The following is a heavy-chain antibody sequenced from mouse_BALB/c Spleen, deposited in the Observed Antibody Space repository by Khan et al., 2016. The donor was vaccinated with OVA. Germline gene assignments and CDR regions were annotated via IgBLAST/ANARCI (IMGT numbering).Heavy chain of an antibody. D-gene: IGHD2-4*01. V-gene: IGHV1-61*01. Sequence: QVQLQQPGAELVRPGASVKLSCKASGYTFTTYWMNWMKQRPGQGLEWIGMIDPSDSNTHYNQMFKVKATLTVDKSSTTAYMQLSSLPSEDSAGYYVALIYYDYGGLAYWGQGTLVTVSA. J-gene: IGHJ3*01. CDR1: GYTFTTYW. CDR3: ALIYYDYGGLAY. CDR2: IDPSDSNT.